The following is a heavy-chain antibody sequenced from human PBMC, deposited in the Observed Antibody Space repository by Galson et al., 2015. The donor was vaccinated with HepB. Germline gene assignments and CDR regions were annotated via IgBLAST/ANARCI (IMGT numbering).Heavy chain of an antibody. CDR2: ISYDGSNK. Sequence: SLRLSCAASGFTFSSYAMHWVRQAPGKGLEWVAVISYDGSNKYYADSVKGRFTISRDNADNSLSLQMNSLRAEDTAIYYCARGQRSSCTDWGRGTLVIVSS. V-gene: IGHV3-30-3*01. CDR3: ARGQRSSCTD. J-gene: IGHJ4*02. CDR1: GFTFSSYA. D-gene: IGHD6-13*01.